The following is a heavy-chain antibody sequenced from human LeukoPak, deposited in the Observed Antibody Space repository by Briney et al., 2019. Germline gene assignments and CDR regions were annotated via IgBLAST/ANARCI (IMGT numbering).Heavy chain of an antibody. Sequence: GGSLRLSCAASGFTFSSYAMSWVRQAPGKGLEWVSTISGSGAGTYYADSVKGRFTISRDNSKSTLYIQMNSLRAEDTAVYYCARAKPKNMVRGLIMRRESRYYFDYWGQGTLVTVSS. CDR3: ARAKPKNMVRGLIMRRESRYYFDY. CDR1: GFTFSSYA. CDR2: ISGSGAGT. J-gene: IGHJ4*02. V-gene: IGHV3-23*01. D-gene: IGHD3-10*01.